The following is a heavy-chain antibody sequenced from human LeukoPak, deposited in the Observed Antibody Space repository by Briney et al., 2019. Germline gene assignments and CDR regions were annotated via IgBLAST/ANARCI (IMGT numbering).Heavy chain of an antibody. CDR1: GGSLSSSSYY. V-gene: IGHV4-39*07. Sequence: SETLSLTCTVSGGSLSSSSYYWGWIRQPPGKGLDWIGSIYYSGSTYYNPSLKSRVTISVDTSKNQFSLKLSSVTAADTAVYYCASYYYDSSDYWGQGTLVTVSS. J-gene: IGHJ4*02. CDR2: IYYSGST. CDR3: ASYYYDSSDY. D-gene: IGHD3-22*01.